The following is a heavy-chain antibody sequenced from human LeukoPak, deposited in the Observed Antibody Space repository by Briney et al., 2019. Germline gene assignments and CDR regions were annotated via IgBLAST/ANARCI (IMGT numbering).Heavy chain of an antibody. CDR1: GGSISSSSYY. CDR2: IYYSGST. J-gene: IGHJ4*02. V-gene: IGHV4-39*01. CDR3: ARYLSGWYGGGVDY. Sequence: PSETLSLTCTVSGGSISSSSYYWGWIRQPPGKGLEWIGSIYYSGSTYYNPSLKSRVTISVDTSKNQFSLKLSSVTAADTAVYYCARYLSGWYGGGVDYWGQGTLVTVSS. D-gene: IGHD6-19*01.